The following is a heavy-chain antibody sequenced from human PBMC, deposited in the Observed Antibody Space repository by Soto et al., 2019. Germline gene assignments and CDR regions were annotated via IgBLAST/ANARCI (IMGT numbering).Heavy chain of an antibody. CDR2: IIPIFGTA. Sequence: ASVKVSCKASGGTFSSYAISWVRQAPGQGLEWMGGIIPIFGTANYAQKFQGRVTITADESTSTAYMELSSLRSEDTAVYYCARLLVVVTATDYGMDVWGQGTTVTVSS. CDR3: ARLLVVVTATDYGMDV. CDR1: GGTFSSYA. J-gene: IGHJ6*02. V-gene: IGHV1-69*13. D-gene: IGHD2-21*02.